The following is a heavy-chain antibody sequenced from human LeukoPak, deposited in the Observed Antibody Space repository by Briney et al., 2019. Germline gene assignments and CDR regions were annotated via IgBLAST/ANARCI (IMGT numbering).Heavy chain of an antibody. CDR2: ISSSNKYI. J-gene: IGHJ4*02. CDR1: GFTFCNYN. Sequence: PGGSLRLSSAPSGFTFCNYNMNSVREAPGKGLEWVSSISSSNKYIYYADSVKGRFTISRDNAKNSLYLQMNSLRAEDTAVYYCARRSPNYYFDYWGQGTPVTVSS. V-gene: IGHV3-21*01. CDR3: ARRSPNYYFDY.